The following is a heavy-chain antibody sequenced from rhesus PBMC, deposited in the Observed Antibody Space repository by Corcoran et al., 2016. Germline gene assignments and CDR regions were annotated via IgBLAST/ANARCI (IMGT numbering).Heavy chain of an antibody. D-gene: IGHD6-25*01. V-gene: IGHV4-93*02. Sequence: QVQLQESGPAVVKPSETLSLTCAVSGGSISSSNWWSWIRQSPVKGLEWIGGIYGSGGGTEYNPSIKSRVTISIDTSKNLFSLTLSSVTAADTAVYYCARHEDIAAAGRFDVWGPGVLVTVSS. CDR3: ARHEDIAAAGRFDV. CDR1: GGSISSSNW. CDR2: IYGSGGGT. J-gene: IGHJ5-1*01.